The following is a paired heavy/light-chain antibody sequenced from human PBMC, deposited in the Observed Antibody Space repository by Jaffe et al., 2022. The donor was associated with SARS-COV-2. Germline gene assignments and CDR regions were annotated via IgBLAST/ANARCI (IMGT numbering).Light chain of an antibody. J-gene: IGKJ5*01. CDR2: EVS. V-gene: IGKV2D-29*01. Sequence: DIVMTQTPLSLSVTPGQPASISCKSSQSLLHSDGKTYLYWYLQKPGQPPQLLIYEVSNRFSGVPDRFSGSGSGTDFTLKISRVEAEDVGVYYCMQSIQLSITFGQGTRLEIK. CDR3: MQSIQLSIT. CDR1: QSLLHSDGKTY.
Heavy chain of an antibody. D-gene: IGHD6-13*01. Sequence: QVQLVESGGGLVKPGGSLRLSCAASGFTFSDYYMSWIRQAPGKGLEWVSYISSSGSTIYYADSVKGRFTISRDNAKNSLYLQMNSLRAEDTAVYYCARDSAIAAADNTSGMDVWGQGTTVTVSS. CDR1: GFTFSDYY. V-gene: IGHV3-11*01. CDR3: ARDSAIAAADNTSGMDV. J-gene: IGHJ6*02. CDR2: ISSSGSTI.